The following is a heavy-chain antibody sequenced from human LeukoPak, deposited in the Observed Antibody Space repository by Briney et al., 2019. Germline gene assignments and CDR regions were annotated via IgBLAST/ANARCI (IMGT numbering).Heavy chain of an antibody. CDR2: IRYDGSNK. J-gene: IGHJ3*02. D-gene: IGHD4-17*01. V-gene: IGHV3-30*02. Sequence: GGSLRLSCAASGFTFSSYGMHWVRQAPGKGLGWVAFIRYDGSNKYYADSVKGRFTISRDNSKNTLYLQMNSLRAEDTAVYYCAKDATVTRRRTNKDAFDIWGQGTMVTVSS. CDR1: GFTFSSYG. CDR3: AKDATVTRRRTNKDAFDI.